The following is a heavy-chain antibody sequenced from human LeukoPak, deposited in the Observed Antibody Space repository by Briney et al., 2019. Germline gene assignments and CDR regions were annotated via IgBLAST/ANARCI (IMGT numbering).Heavy chain of an antibody. J-gene: IGHJ4*02. D-gene: IGHD4-17*01. V-gene: IGHV4-34*01. CDR2: INHSGST. CDR1: GGSFSGYY. CDR3: ARGPNGDYGFGY. Sequence: SETLSLTCAVYGGSFSGYYWSWIRQPPGKGLEWIGEINHSGSTNYNPSLKSRVTISVDTPKNQFSLKLSSVTAADTAVYYCARGPNGDYGFGYWGQGTLVTVSS.